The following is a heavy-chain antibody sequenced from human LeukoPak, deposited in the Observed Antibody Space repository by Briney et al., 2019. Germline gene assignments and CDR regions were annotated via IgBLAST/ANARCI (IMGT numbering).Heavy chain of an antibody. D-gene: IGHD3-22*01. J-gene: IGHJ4*02. CDR3: ARGDDSGYYDYFDY. CDR2: IYTGGNT. V-gene: IGHV3-53*01. Sequence: GGSLRLSCAASGFAFNTYMMSWVRQAPGKGLEWVSTIYTGGNTYYAASVKGRFTISRDFSKNTVFLHMNSLRAEDTAMYYCARGDDSGYYDYFDYWGQGALVTVSS. CDR1: GFAFNTYM.